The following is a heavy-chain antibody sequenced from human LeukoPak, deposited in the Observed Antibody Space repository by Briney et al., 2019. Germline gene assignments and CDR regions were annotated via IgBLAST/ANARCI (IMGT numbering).Heavy chain of an antibody. CDR1: GGSISSTSYY. D-gene: IGHD6-19*01. J-gene: IGHJ4*02. Sequence: PSETLSLTCTVSGGSISSTSYYWGWIRQPPGKGLEWIGSIYYSGTTYYNPSLKSRVTISVDTSKNQFSLKLTSVTAADTAMYYCVRLYSSGWPYIDYWGQGTLVTVSS. CDR2: IYYSGTT. V-gene: IGHV4-39*01. CDR3: VRLYSSGWPYIDY.